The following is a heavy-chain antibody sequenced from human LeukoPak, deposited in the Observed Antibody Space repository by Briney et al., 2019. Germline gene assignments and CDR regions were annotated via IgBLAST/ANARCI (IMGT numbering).Heavy chain of an antibody. Sequence: SETLSLTCTVSGVSISSSNSYWGWIRQPPGKGLEWIGSIYYSGNTYYNASLKSQVSISIDTSKNQFSLKLSSVTAADTAVYYCARVEMATPVWFDPWGQGTLVTVSS. CDR2: IYYSGNT. CDR3: ARVEMATPVWFDP. D-gene: IGHD5-24*01. CDR1: GVSISSSNSY. V-gene: IGHV4-39*07. J-gene: IGHJ5*02.